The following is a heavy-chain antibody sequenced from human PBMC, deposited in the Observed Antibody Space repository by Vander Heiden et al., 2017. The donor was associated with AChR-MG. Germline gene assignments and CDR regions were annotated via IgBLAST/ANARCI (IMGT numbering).Heavy chain of an antibody. J-gene: IGHJ5*02. CDR1: GGSISSSIYY. Sequence: QLQLQESGPGLVKPSETLSLTCTVSGGSISSSIYYWAWIRQPPGKGLEWFGSIYYSGSTYYNPSLKSRITISVDTSKDQFSLKLRSVTAADTAVYYCARQYYYDDSGYHHNWFDPWGQGTLVTVSS. V-gene: IGHV4-39*01. CDR3: ARQYYYDDSGYHHNWFDP. D-gene: IGHD3-22*01. CDR2: IYYSGST.